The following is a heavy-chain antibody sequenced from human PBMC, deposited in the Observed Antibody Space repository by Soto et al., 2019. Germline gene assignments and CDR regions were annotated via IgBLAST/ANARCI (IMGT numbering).Heavy chain of an antibody. Sequence: QVQLVESGGGVVQPGRSLRLSCAASGFTFSSYGMHWVRQAPGKGLEWVAVIWYDGSNKYYADSVKGRFTISRDNSKNTLYLQMHSLRAEDTAVYYCARFGAENEFWSGLYYFDYWGQGTLVTVSS. CDR3: ARFGAENEFWSGLYYFDY. CDR1: GFTFSSYG. V-gene: IGHV3-33*01. D-gene: IGHD3-3*01. J-gene: IGHJ4*02. CDR2: IWYDGSNK.